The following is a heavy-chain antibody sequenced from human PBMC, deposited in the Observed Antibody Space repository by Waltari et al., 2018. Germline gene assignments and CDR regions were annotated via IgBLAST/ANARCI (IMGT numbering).Heavy chain of an antibody. D-gene: IGHD3-10*01. Sequence: QVQLQESGPGLVKPSETLSLTCTVSGGSISSYYWSWIRQPPGQGLEWIGYIYYSWSTNDNPSLKSRVTISVDTSKNQCSLKLSSVTAADTAVYYWARVRREPTYYYGSGSRLERQRITNYYGMDVWGQGTTVTVSS. CDR3: ARVRREPTYYYGSGSRLERQRITNYYGMDV. CDR1: GGSISSYY. J-gene: IGHJ6*02. V-gene: IGHV4-59*01. CDR2: IYYSWST.